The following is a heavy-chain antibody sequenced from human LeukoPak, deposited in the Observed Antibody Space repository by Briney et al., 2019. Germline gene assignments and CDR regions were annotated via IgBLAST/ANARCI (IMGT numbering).Heavy chain of an antibody. V-gene: IGHV4-34*01. J-gene: IGHJ4*02. CDR1: GGSVSDYY. D-gene: IGHD3-3*01. CDR3: SLEWLH. Sequence: SETLSLTCAVYGGSVSDYYWTWIRQPPGKGLEWIGEINQSGTTYYNTSLKSRVTISPNTSKNQASLKLTSVTAADTAVYYCSLEWLHWGQGTLVTVSS. CDR2: INQSGTT.